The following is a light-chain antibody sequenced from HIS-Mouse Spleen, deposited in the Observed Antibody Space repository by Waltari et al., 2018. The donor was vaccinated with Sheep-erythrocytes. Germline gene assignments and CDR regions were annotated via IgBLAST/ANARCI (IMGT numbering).Light chain of an antibody. V-gene: IGKV1-39*01. Sequence: DIQMTQSPSSLSASVGDRVTITCRASQSISSYLNWYKQKPGKAPKLLIYAASSLQSGVHSRFSGSGSGTDFTLTISSVQPEDVATYYCQQSYSTPRTFGQGTKVEIK. CDR2: AAS. J-gene: IGKJ1*01. CDR3: QQSYSTPRT. CDR1: QSISSY.